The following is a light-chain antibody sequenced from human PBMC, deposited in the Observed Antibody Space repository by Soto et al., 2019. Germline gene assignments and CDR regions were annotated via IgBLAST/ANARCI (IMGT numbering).Light chain of an antibody. Sequence: DLQMTQSPSSLSASVGDRVTITCRASQSISNFLNWYQQKPGKAPKLLIYAASTLRSGVTSRFSASGSGTDFTLTISSLQPEDFATYYCQQSYSIPLTFGGGTKVEIK. CDR3: QQSYSIPLT. CDR2: AAS. J-gene: IGKJ4*01. V-gene: IGKV1-39*01. CDR1: QSISNF.